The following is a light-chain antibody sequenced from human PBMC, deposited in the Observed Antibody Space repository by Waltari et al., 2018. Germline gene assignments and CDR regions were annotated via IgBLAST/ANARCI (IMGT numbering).Light chain of an antibody. V-gene: IGKV3-15*01. CDR1: QSVSSN. Sequence: EIVMTQSPATLSVSPGERATLSCRASQSVSSNLAWYQQKPGQAPRPLRYGASTRATGIPARFSGSGSGTEFTLTISSLQSEDFAVYYCQQYKNWPPSPWTFGQGTKVEIK. CDR3: QQYKNWPPSPWT. CDR2: GAS. J-gene: IGKJ1*01.